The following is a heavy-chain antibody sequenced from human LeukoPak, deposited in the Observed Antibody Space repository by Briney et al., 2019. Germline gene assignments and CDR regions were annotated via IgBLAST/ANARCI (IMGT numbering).Heavy chain of an antibody. CDR3: ARDPRVGLWFGELSHFDY. D-gene: IGHD3-10*01. J-gene: IGHJ4*02. Sequence: GGSLRLSCAASGFTFSSYSMNWVRQAPGKGLEWGSSISSSSSYIYYADSVKGRFTTSRDNAKNSLYLQMNSLRAEDTAVYYCARDPRVGLWFGELSHFDYWGQGTLVTVSS. V-gene: IGHV3-21*01. CDR2: ISSSSSYI. CDR1: GFTFSSYS.